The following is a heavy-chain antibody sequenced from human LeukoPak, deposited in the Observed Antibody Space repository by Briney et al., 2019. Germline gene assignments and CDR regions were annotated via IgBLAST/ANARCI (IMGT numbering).Heavy chain of an antibody. CDR1: GGSISSGSYY. Sequence: PSQTLSLTCTVSGGSISSGSYYWRWIRQPAGKGLEWIGRIYTSGGTNYNPSLKSRVTISVDTSKNQFSLKLSSVTAADTAVYYCARDFSYFGVVSDYFDYWGQGTRSPSPQ. CDR3: ARDFSYFGVVSDYFDY. V-gene: IGHV4-61*02. D-gene: IGHD3-3*01. CDR2: IYTSGGT. J-gene: IGHJ4*02.